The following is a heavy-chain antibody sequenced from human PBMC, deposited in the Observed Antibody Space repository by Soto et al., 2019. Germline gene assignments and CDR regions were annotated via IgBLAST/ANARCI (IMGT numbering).Heavy chain of an antibody. D-gene: IGHD3-9*01. CDR3: ARGFAPYDILTGYSDY. Sequence: SLRLSCAASGFTFDEFGMSWVRQVPGKGLEWVSIFSWNGSNIYYADSVKGRFTISRDNSKNTLYLQMNSLRAEDTAVYYCARGFAPYDILTGYSDYWGQGTLVTVSS. J-gene: IGHJ4*02. CDR2: FSWNGSNI. V-gene: IGHV3-33*08. CDR1: GFTFDEFG.